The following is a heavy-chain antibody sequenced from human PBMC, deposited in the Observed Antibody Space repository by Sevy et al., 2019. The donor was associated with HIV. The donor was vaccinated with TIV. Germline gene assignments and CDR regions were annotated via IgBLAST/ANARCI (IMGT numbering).Heavy chain of an antibody. J-gene: IGHJ6*02. D-gene: IGHD6-13*01. CDR1: GFTFSDYY. CDR2: ISSSGSTI. CDR3: ARGGIAAADPTYYYYYGMDV. Sequence: GGSLRLSCAASGFTFSDYYMSLIRQAPGKGLEWVSYISSSGSTIYYADSVKGRFTISRDKAKNSLYLQMNSLRAEDTAVYYCARGGIAAADPTYYYYYGMDVWGQGTTVTVSS. V-gene: IGHV3-11*01.